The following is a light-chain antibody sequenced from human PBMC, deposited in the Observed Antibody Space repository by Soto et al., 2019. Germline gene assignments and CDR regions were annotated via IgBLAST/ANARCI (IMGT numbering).Light chain of an antibody. Sequence: SVLTQPPSVSAAPGQKVTISCSGSSSNIGNTYVSWYQQLPETAPKLLIYENSKRPSGIPDRFSGSKSGTSATLDITGLQTGDEADYYCGTWDSNLNADVFGTGTNVTVL. V-gene: IGLV1-51*02. CDR1: SSNIGNTY. CDR2: ENS. CDR3: GTWDSNLNADV. J-gene: IGLJ1*01.